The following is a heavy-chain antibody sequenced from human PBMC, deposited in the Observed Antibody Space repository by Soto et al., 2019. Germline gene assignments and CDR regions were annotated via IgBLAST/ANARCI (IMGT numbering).Heavy chain of an antibody. J-gene: IGHJ5*02. CDR2: ISFSSTTI. V-gene: IGHV3-48*02. D-gene: IGHD2-8*01. CDR3: ARDNGMAGSFDP. Sequence: QLVESGGGLVQPGGSLRLSCAASGFAFSTYSMNWVRQAPGKGLEWVSYISFSSTTIFYADSVRGRFTISRDNGKSSLYLQMNTLRDEDTAVYYCARDNGMAGSFDPWGQGTLVTVSS. CDR1: GFAFSTYS.